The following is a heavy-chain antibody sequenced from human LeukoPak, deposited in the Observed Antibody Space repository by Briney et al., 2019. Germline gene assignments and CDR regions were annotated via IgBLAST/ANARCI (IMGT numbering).Heavy chain of an antibody. CDR1: GGTFSSYA. D-gene: IGHD6-13*01. J-gene: IGHJ5*02. V-gene: IGHV1-69*05. Sequence: GASVKVSCKASGGTFSSYAISWVRQAPGQGREWMGGIIPIFGTANYAQKFQGRVTITTDESTSPASMELSSLTSEDPAVYYCAPSSSWYRYELNWFDPWGQGTLVTVSS. CDR3: APSSSWYRYELNWFDP. CDR2: IIPIFGTA.